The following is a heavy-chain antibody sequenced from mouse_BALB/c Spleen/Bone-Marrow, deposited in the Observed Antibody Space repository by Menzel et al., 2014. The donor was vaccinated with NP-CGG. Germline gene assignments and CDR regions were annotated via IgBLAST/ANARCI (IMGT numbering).Heavy chain of an antibody. Sequence: QVQLQQSGAELVRPWVSVKISCKGSGYTFTDYAIHWVKQSHAKSLEWIGLISGYYGDAIYNQKFKGKATMTVDKSSSTAYMDLARLTSEDSAIYYCARSGKVRNAMDYWGQGTSVTVSS. CDR2: ISGYYGDA. CDR3: ARSGKVRNAMDY. J-gene: IGHJ4*01. V-gene: IGHV1S137*01. D-gene: IGHD2-14*01. CDR1: GYTFTDYA.